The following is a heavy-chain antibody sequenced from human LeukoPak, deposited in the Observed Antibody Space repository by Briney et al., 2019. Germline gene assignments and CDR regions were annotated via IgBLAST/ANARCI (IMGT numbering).Heavy chain of an antibody. J-gene: IGHJ5*02. CDR2: ISTNGDST. V-gene: IGHV3-21*06. D-gene: IGHD2-8*01. Sequence: GGSLRVSCAASGFTFSSQNMNWARQAPGKGLEWVEHISTNGDSTKCGDSVEGRFTISRDNAENSLYLQMNSLRLEDTAVYYCVKNGWLDHWGQGILVTVSS. CDR3: VKNGWLDH. CDR1: GFTFSSQN.